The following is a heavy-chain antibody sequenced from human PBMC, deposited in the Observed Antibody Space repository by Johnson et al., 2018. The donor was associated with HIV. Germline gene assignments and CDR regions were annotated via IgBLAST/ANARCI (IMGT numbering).Heavy chain of an antibody. CDR3: AKDPTDYTPDAFDI. CDR2: MSYAGTNE. D-gene: IGHD4-11*01. Sequence: QMQLVESGGGLVQPGESLRLSCAASGFTFSNHAMYWVRQAPGKGLEWVALMSYAGTNEYYAASVKGRFTISRDNSKTTLYLQMNSLRAEDTAVYYCAKDPTDYTPDAFDIWGQGTMVTVSS. CDR1: GFTFSNHA. V-gene: IGHV3-30*18. J-gene: IGHJ3*02.